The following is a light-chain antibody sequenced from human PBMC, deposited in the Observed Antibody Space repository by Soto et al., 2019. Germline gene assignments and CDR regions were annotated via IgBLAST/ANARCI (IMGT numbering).Light chain of an antibody. V-gene: IGKV3-11*01. J-gene: IGKJ3*01. CDR3: QQRSNWRLFT. Sequence: EIVLTQSPATLSLSPGERATLSCRASQSVSSYLAWYQQKPGQPPRLLIYDASNRATGIPARFSGSGSGTDFTLTISSLEPEDFAVYYCQQRSNWRLFTFGPGTKVDIK. CDR2: DAS. CDR1: QSVSSY.